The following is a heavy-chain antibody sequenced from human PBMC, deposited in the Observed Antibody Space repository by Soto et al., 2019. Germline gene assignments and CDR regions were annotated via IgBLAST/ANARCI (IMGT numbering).Heavy chain of an antibody. CDR1: GGSISSSSYY. Sequence: SETLSLTCTVSGGSISSSSYYWGWIRRPPGKGLEWIGSIYYSGSTYYNPSLKSRVTISVDTSKNQFSLKLSSVTAADTAVYYCARQQQLRGVWFDPWGQGTLVTV. CDR2: IYYSGST. D-gene: IGHD6-13*01. J-gene: IGHJ5*02. V-gene: IGHV4-39*01. CDR3: ARQQQLRGVWFDP.